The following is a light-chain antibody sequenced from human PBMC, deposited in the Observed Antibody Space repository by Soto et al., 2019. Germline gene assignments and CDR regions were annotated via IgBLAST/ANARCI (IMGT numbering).Light chain of an antibody. V-gene: IGKV1-5*01. CDR1: QSISSW. CDR2: DAS. Sequence: DIHMTKSPSTLSASVGERVTITCRASQSISSWLAWYQQKPGKAPKLLIYDASSLESGVPSRFSGSGSGTEFTLTISSLQPDDFATYYCQQYNSYPYTFGQGTKVDIK. CDR3: QQYNSYPYT. J-gene: IGKJ2*01.